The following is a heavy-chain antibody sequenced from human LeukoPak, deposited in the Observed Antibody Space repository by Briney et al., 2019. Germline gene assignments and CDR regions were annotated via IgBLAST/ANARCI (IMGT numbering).Heavy chain of an antibody. Sequence: PGGSLRLSCAASGFTFSSYGMHWVRQAPGKGLEWVAFIRYDGSNKYYADSVKGRFTISRDNSKNTLYLQMNSLRAEDTAVYYCARDRKGHYYDSSGYYHDYWGQGTLVTVSS. CDR3: ARDRKGHYYDSSGYYHDY. V-gene: IGHV3-30*02. J-gene: IGHJ4*02. CDR1: GFTFSSYG. CDR2: IRYDGSNK. D-gene: IGHD3-22*01.